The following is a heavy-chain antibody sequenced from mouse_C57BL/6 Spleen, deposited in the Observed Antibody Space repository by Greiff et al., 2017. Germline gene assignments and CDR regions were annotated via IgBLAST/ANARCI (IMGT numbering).Heavy chain of an antibody. Sequence: EVMLVESGGGLVKPGGSLKLSCAASGFTFSSYAMSWVRQTPEKRLEWVATISDGGSYTYYPDNVKGRFTISRDNAKNNLYLQMSHLKSEDTAMYYCARDPGRGAMDYWGQGTSGTVSS. CDR2: ISDGGSYT. CDR1: GFTFSSYA. CDR3: ARDPGRGAMDY. V-gene: IGHV5-4*01. J-gene: IGHJ4*01. D-gene: IGHD3-3*01.